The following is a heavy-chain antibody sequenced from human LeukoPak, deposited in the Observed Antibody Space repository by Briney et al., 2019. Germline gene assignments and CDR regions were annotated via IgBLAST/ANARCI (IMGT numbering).Heavy chain of an antibody. Sequence: PGGSLRLCCGASRFPLSNAWVSWVRQAPGRGLEWVHPIKSKTDGGTTDYAERVKGRFTVSRDNSKNTLYVQMNRLKSVYTAVYYCTLERRLGSSSPFDDRGQGTLVTVSS. V-gene: IGHV3-15*01. CDR3: TLERRLGSSSPFDD. CDR1: RFPLSNAW. D-gene: IGHD6-13*01. CDR2: IKSKTDGGTT. J-gene: IGHJ4*02.